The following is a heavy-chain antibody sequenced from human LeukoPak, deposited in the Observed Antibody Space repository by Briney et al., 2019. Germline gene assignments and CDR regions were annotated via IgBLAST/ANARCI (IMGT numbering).Heavy chain of an antibody. CDR3: ARDSRGGSYNAWEY. D-gene: IGHD1-26*01. J-gene: IGHJ4*02. Sequence: ASVKVSCKAYGYTFTSYGISWVRQAPGQGLEWMGWISAYNGNTNYAQKLQGRVTMTTDTSTSTAYMELRSLRSDDTAMYYCARDSRGGSYNAWEYWGQGTLVTVSS. CDR2: ISAYNGNT. CDR1: GYTFTSYG. V-gene: IGHV1-18*01.